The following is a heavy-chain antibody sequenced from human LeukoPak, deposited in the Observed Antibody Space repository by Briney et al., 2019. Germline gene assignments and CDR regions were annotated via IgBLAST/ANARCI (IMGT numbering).Heavy chain of an antibody. V-gene: IGHV3-66*02. Sequence: GGSLRLSCAASGFTVSSNYMSWVRQAPGKGLEWVSVIYSGGSTYYADSVKGRFTISRDNSKNTLYLQMNSLRAEDTAVYYCAKGSQGSFYYYYGMDVWGKGTTVTVSS. D-gene: IGHD3-10*01. J-gene: IGHJ6*04. CDR1: GFTVSSNY. CDR2: IYSGGST. CDR3: AKGSQGSFYYYYGMDV.